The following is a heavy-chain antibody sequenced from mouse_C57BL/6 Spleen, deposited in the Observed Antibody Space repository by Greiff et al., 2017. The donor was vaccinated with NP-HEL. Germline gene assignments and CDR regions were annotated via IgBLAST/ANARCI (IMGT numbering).Heavy chain of an antibody. D-gene: IGHD4-1*01. CDR2: IDPSDSYT. V-gene: IGHV1-59*01. Sequence: QVQLQQPGAELVRPGTSVKLSCKASGYTFTSYWMHWVKQRPGQGLEWIGVIDPSDSYTNYNQKFKGKSTLTVDRSSSTAYMQLSSLTSEDSAVYYCSSSTNCAFLDYWGQGTTLTVSS. CDR1: GYTFTSYW. J-gene: IGHJ2*01. CDR3: SSSTNCAFLDY.